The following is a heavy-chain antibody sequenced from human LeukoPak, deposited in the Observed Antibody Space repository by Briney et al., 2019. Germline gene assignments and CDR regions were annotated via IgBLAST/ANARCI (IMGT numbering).Heavy chain of an antibody. CDR2: IYTSGST. CDR1: GGSISSYY. CDR3: ARVPLGWNYAHDAFDI. J-gene: IGHJ3*02. V-gene: IGHV4-4*07. Sequence: KPSETLSLTCTVSGGSISSYYWSWIRQPAGKGLEWIGRIYTSGSTNYNPSLKSRVTISVDTSKNQFSLKLSSVTAADTAVYYCARVPLGWNYAHDAFDIWGQGTMVTVSS. D-gene: IGHD1-7*01.